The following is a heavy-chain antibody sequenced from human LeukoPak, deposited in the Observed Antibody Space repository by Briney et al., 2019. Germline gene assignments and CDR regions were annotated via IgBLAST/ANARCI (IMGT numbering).Heavy chain of an antibody. CDR1: GFTFSSYG. CDR3: AKETYCSSTSCYGAFDI. D-gene: IGHD2-2*01. Sequence: GGSLRLSCAASGFTFSSYGMHWVRQAPGKGLEWVAVISYDGSNKYYADSVKGRFTISRDNSKNTLYLQMNSLRAEDTAAYYCAKETYCSSTSCYGAFDIWGQGTMVTVSS. J-gene: IGHJ3*02. V-gene: IGHV3-30*18. CDR2: ISYDGSNK.